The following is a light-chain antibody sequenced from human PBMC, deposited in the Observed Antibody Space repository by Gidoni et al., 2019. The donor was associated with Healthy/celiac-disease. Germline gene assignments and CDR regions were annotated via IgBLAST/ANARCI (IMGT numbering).Light chain of an antibody. J-gene: IGLJ2*01. CDR1: SSNIGAGYD. Sequence: QSVLTQPPSVSGAPGQRVTISCTGRSSNIGAGYDVHWYQQLPGTAPKLLIYGNGNRPSGVPDRFSGSKSGTSASLAITGLQAEDEADYYCQSYDSSLSGNVVFGGGTKLTVL. V-gene: IGLV1-40*01. CDR2: GNG. CDR3: QSYDSSLSGNVV.